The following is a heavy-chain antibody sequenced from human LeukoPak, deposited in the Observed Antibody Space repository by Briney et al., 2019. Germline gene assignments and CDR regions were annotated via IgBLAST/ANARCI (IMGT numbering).Heavy chain of an antibody. J-gene: IGHJ4*02. CDR2: ISSSGSTI. CDR3: ARVTFCGGDCYTFDY. V-gene: IGHV3-11*01. Sequence: GGSLRLPCAASGFTFSDYYMSWIRQAPGKGLEWVSYISSSGSTIYYADSVKGRFTISRDNAKNSLYLQMNSLRAEDTAVYYCARVTFCGGDCYTFDYWGQGTLVTVSS. D-gene: IGHD2-21*02. CDR1: GFTFSDYY.